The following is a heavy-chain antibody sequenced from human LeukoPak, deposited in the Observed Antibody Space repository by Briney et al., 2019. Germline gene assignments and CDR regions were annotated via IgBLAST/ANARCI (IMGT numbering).Heavy chain of an antibody. V-gene: IGHV3-23*01. CDR2: ISDDGSGT. J-gene: IGHJ4*02. CDR3: AREGPRGNSQFDY. Sequence: PGGSLRLSCAASGFTFSDYAMSWVRQAPGQGLEWVSTISDDGSGTYYADSVKGRLTISRDNSKNTLYLQMNSLRAEDTAVYYCAREGPRGNSQFDYWGQGTLVTVSS. CDR1: GFTFSDYA. D-gene: IGHD2/OR15-2a*01.